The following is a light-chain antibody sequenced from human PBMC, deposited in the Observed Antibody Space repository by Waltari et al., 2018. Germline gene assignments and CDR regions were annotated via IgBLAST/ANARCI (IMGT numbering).Light chain of an antibody. Sequence: DIQMTQSPSSLSASVGDRVTITCQASQDISNYLNWYQQKPGKAPKLLIYDASNLEKGVPSRFSGSGSGTDFTFTISSLQPEDIATYYCQQYDNLWTFGQGTKVEIK. CDR3: QQYDNLWT. V-gene: IGKV1-33*01. CDR2: DAS. CDR1: QDISNY. J-gene: IGKJ1*01.